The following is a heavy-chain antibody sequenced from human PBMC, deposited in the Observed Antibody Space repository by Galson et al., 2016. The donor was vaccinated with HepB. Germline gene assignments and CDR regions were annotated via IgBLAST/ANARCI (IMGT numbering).Heavy chain of an antibody. Sequence: SCKASGDTFTKLGIHWVRQAPGQRLEWMGWINTGNNNIKYSPKFQDRVTISQDSSASTVYVEVTGLRFEDSAVYYCARDHQQQLVGFDSWGRGTQVTVSS. CDR1: GDTFTKLG. V-gene: IGHV1-3*04. CDR3: ARDHQQQLVGFDS. D-gene: IGHD6-13*01. CDR2: INTGNNNI. J-gene: IGHJ4*01.